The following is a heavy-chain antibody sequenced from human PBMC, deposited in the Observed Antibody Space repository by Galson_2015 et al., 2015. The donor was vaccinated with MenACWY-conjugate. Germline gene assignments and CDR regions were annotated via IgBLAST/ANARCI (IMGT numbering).Heavy chain of an antibody. D-gene: IGHD1-14*01. J-gene: IGHJ4*01. CDR3: ARNLYDPWYYFDH. CDR2: ISGSGDTT. V-gene: IGHV3-23*01. Sequence: SLRLSCAASGFTFSDYAMTWVRQAPGRGLEWVSGISGSGDTTYYADPVKGRFAISRDNSKNTLSLQMNGLRAEDTGVYFCARNLYDPWYYFDHWGHGALVTVSS. CDR1: GFTFSDYA.